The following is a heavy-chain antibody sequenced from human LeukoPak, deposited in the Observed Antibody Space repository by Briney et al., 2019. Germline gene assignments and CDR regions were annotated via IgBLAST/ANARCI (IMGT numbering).Heavy chain of an antibody. Sequence: GGSLRLSCAASGFTFSSHAMGWVRQAPGKGLEWVSGISGSGDSTYYADSVKGRFTISRDNSKNTLYLQMNSLRAEDTAVYYCAGVVYYYMDVWGKGTTVTVSS. CDR2: ISGSGDST. J-gene: IGHJ6*03. D-gene: IGHD3-3*01. CDR1: GFTFSSHA. CDR3: AGVVYYYMDV. V-gene: IGHV3-23*01.